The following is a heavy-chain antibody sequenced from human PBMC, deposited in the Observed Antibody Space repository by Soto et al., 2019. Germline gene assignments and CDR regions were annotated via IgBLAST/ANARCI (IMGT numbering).Heavy chain of an antibody. V-gene: IGHV4-30-2*01. J-gene: IGHJ5*02. CDR3: ARAQIPHWFDP. CDR2: IYHSGSA. CDR1: GGFISSVGDS. D-gene: IGHD2-21*01. Sequence: QLQLQESGSGLVRPSETLSLTCTVSGGFISSVGDSCSWIRQAPGKGLEWIGYIYHSGSAIYNPSLKSRVTMSADRSKNRFSLRLNSVTAADTAVYYCARAQIPHWFDPWGQGILVTVSP.